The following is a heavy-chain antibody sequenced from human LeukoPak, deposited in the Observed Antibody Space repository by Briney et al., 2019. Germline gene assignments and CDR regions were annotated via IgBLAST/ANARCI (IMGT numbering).Heavy chain of an antibody. CDR3: ARGAYDFWSGYYYYGMDV. CDR2: IWYDGSNK. V-gene: IGHV3-33*01. CDR1: GFTFSSYG. J-gene: IGHJ6*02. D-gene: IGHD3-3*01. Sequence: GGSLRLSCAASGFTFSSYGMHWVRQAPGKGLEWVAVIWYDGSNKYYADSVKGRFTISRDNSKNTLYLQMNSLRAEDTAVYYCARGAYDFWSGYYYYGMDVWGQGTTVTVSS.